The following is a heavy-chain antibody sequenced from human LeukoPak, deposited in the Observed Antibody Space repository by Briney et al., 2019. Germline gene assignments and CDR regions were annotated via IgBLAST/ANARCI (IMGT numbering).Heavy chain of an antibody. D-gene: IGHD3-22*01. CDR3: ARRTGSGYFNY. J-gene: IGHJ4*02. CDR1: GYTFTSYG. V-gene: IGHV7-4-1*02. Sequence: ASVKVSCKASGYTFTSYGISWVRQAPGQGLEWMGWINTNTGNPTYAQGFTGRFVFSLDTSVSTAYLQISSLKAEDTAAYYCARRTGSGYFNYWGQGTLVTVSS. CDR2: INTNTGNP.